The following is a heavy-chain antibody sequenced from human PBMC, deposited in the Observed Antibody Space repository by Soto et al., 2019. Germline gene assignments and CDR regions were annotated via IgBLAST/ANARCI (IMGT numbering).Heavy chain of an antibody. J-gene: IGHJ6*02. CDR2: INAGNGNT. CDR3: ARGIDYAFWSGYNYYYYYYGMDV. D-gene: IGHD3-3*01. Sequence: ASVKVSCKASGYTFTSYAMHWVRQAPGQRLEWMGWINAGNGNTKYSQKFQGRVTITRDTSASTAYMELSSLRSEDTAVYYCARGIDYAFWSGYNYYYYYYGMDVWGQGTTVTVSS. CDR1: GYTFTSYA. V-gene: IGHV1-3*01.